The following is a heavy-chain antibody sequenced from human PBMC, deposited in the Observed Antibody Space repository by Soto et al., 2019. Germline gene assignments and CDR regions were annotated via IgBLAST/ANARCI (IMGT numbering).Heavy chain of an antibody. J-gene: IGHJ6*02. CDR2: IYWDDDK. Sequence: QITLKESGPTLVKPTQTLTLTCTFSGFSLSTSGVGVGWIRQPPGKALEWLALIYWDDDKRYSPSLRSRLTISKDTSKNQEVLTMTNMDPVDTATYHCIQSRCGGAFLQSYASHYYYGMDVWGQGTTVTVSS. D-gene: IGHD2-21*01. V-gene: IGHV2-5*02. CDR3: IQSRCGGAFLQSYASHYYYGMDV. CDR1: GFSLSTSGVG.